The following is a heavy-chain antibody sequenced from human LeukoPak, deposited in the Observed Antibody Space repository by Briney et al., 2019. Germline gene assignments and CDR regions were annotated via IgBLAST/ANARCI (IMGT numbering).Heavy chain of an antibody. J-gene: IGHJ5*01. V-gene: IGHV4-59*01. D-gene: IGHD6-25*01. CDR2: IYYSGRT. CDR3: ARARESIAAAFDS. Sequence: PSETLSLTCTVSGGSISSYYWSWIRQPPGKGLEWIGYIYYSGRTNYNPSLKRRVTMSLDTSRKQFSLKLSSVTAADTAVYYCARARESIAAAFDSWGQGTLVTVSS. CDR1: GGSISSYY.